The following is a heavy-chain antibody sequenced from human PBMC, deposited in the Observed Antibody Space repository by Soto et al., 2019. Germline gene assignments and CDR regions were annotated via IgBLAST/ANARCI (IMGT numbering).Heavy chain of an antibody. J-gene: IGHJ4*02. CDR2: ISNSGSIR. CDR3: ARPYGSGSYPTV. V-gene: IGHV3-48*04. CDR1: GFSFSTYS. Sequence: EVQLEESGGGLVQPGGSLRLSCAASGFSFSTYSMNWVRQAPGKGLEWISYISNSGSIRYYADSVKGRFTISRDNAKNSLYLQMNSLRAEDTAVYYCARPYGSGSYPTVWGQGTLVTVSS. D-gene: IGHD3-10*01.